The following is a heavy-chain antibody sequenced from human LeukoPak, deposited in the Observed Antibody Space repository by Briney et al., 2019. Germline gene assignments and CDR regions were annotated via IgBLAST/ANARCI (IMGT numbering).Heavy chain of an antibody. J-gene: IGHJ4*02. D-gene: IGHD1-26*01. CDR3: ARVVALVGAEFDY. CDR1: GFTFSSYA. CDR2: ISYDGSNK. Sequence: GRSLRLSCAASGFTFSSYAMHWVRQAPGKGLEWVAVISYDGSNKYYADSVKGRFTISRDNAKNSLYLQMNSLRAEDTAVYYCARVVALVGAEFDYWGQGTLVTVSS. V-gene: IGHV3-30*04.